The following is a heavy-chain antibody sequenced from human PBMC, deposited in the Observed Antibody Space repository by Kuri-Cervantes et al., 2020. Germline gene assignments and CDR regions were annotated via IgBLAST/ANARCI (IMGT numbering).Heavy chain of an antibody. V-gene: IGHV3-73*01. CDR2: IRSKANNYAT. J-gene: IGHJ4*02. CDR3: AKPSMGYSNYLGNDY. Sequence: GESLKISCATSGFTFSGSAMHWVRQASGKGLEWVGRIRSKANNYATAYAASVKGRFTISRDDSKNTLHLQMNSLRAEDTAVYYCAKPSMGYSNYLGNDYWGQGTLVTVSS. D-gene: IGHD4-11*01. CDR1: GFTFSGSA.